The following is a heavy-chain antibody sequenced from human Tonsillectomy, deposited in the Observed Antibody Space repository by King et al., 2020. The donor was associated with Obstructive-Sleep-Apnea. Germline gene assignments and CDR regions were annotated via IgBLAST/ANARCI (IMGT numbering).Heavy chain of an antibody. J-gene: IGHJ3*02. CDR3: ATSIVTTVGGVFDI. CDR2: IYPGDSDT. CDR1: GYTFTKYW. D-gene: IGHD5-12*01. V-gene: IGHV5-51*01. Sequence: QLVQSGAEVKKPGESLKISCKTSGYTFTKYWIGWVRQVPGKGLEWMGMIYPGDSDTRYGPSFQGQVTISDDKSISTTFVQWSSLKASDTAMYYCATSIVTTVGGVFDIWGQGTMVTVSS.